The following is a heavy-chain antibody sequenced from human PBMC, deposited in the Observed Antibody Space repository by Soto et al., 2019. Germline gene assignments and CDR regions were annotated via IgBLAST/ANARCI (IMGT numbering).Heavy chain of an antibody. CDR3: ARAKGGITIFGVAGYYYYGMDV. Sequence: ASVKVSCKASGYTFTSYGISWVRQAPGQGLEWMGWISAYNGNTNYAQKLQGRVTKTTDTSTSTAYMELRSLRSDDTAVYYCARAKGGITIFGVAGYYYYGMDVWGQGTTVTVSS. D-gene: IGHD3-3*01. CDR1: GYTFTSYG. J-gene: IGHJ6*02. CDR2: ISAYNGNT. V-gene: IGHV1-18*01.